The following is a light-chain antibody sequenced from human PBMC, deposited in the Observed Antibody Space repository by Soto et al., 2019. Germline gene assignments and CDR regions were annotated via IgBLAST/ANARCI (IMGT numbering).Light chain of an antibody. CDR2: DVG. V-gene: IGLV2-8*01. CDR1: SGDVGGYNY. Sequence: QSALTQPPSASGSPGQSVTISCTGTSGDVGGYNYVSWYQQRPGKAPKLMIYDVGKRPSGAPDRFSGSKSGNTASLTVSGLQAEDEADYYCSSYAGRNTYVFGTGTKVTVL. CDR3: SSYAGRNTYV. J-gene: IGLJ1*01.